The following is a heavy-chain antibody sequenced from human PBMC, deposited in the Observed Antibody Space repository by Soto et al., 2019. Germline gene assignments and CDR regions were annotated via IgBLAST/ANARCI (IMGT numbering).Heavy chain of an antibody. CDR2: ISYDGSNK. J-gene: IGHJ4*02. Sequence: PGWSLRLSCAASGFTFSSYAMHWVRQAPGKGLEWVAVISYDGSNKYYADSVKGRFTISRDNSKNTLYLQMNSLRAEDTAVYYCASDIAAAWGQGTLVTVSS. CDR3: ASDIAAA. CDR1: GFTFSSYA. D-gene: IGHD6-13*01. V-gene: IGHV3-30-3*01.